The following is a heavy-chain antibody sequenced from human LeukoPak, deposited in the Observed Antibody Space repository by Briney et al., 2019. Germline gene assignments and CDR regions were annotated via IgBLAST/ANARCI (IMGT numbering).Heavy chain of an antibody. D-gene: IGHD5-12*01. CDR3: ARVEYSGYDFGQPYYYGMDV. CDR2: ISRGGNNK. Sequence: PGGSLRPSCAVSGFTFSSYATHWVRQAPGNGREWVAVISRGGNNKYYAASVKSRFTISRDNSKNSLYLQIIGLRTEDTGVYYCARVEYSGYDFGQPYYYGMDVWGQGTTVTVSS. CDR1: GFTFSSYA. V-gene: IGHV3-30-3*01. J-gene: IGHJ6*02.